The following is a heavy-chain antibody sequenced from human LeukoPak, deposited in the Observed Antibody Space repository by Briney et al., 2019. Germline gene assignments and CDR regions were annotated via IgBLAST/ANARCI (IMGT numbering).Heavy chain of an antibody. Sequence: ASVKVSCKASGYTFTSYSISWVRQAPGQGLEWMGWISAYNGNTVYAQKVKGRVTMTTDTSTSTAYMELRSLKSDDTAVYYCARASYCSGGSCYSDYWGQGTLVTVSS. V-gene: IGHV1-18*01. CDR1: GYTFTSYS. CDR2: ISAYNGNT. J-gene: IGHJ4*02. CDR3: ARASYCSGGSCYSDY. D-gene: IGHD2-15*01.